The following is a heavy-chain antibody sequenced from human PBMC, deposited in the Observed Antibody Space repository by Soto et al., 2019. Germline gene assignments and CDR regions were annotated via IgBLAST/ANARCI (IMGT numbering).Heavy chain of an antibody. D-gene: IGHD6-19*01. J-gene: IGHJ4*02. Sequence: EVQLVESGGGLVQPGGSLRLSCAASGFTFSSYSMNWVRQAPGKGLEWVSYISSSSRTIYYADSVKGRFTISRDNAKNSLYRQMNSLRDEDTAVYYCARDTPIAVANDWGQGTVVTVSS. CDR2: ISSSSRTI. V-gene: IGHV3-48*02. CDR1: GFTFSSYS. CDR3: ARDTPIAVAND.